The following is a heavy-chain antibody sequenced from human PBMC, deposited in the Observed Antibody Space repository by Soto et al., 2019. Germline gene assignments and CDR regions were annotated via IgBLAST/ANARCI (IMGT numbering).Heavy chain of an antibody. CDR3: GGGASQAY. J-gene: IGHJ4*02. Sequence: EVQLVESGGGLVKPGGSLRLSCRVSGFTFRSYGMNWVRQAPGKGLEWVSHISASGSSLNYADSVKGRFTISRDNANDSLYLQMNNLRDDDTAVYYCGGGASQAYLGQGTLVIVSS. CDR2: ISASGSSL. D-gene: IGHD2-21*01. V-gene: IGHV3-21*06. CDR1: GFTFRSYG.